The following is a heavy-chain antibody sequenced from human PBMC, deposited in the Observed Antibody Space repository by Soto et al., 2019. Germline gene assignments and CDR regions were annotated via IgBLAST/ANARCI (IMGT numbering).Heavy chain of an antibody. Sequence: ASVKVSCKASGYTFTGYYMHWVRQAPGQGLEWMGWINPNSGGTNYAQKFQGWVTMTRDTSISTAYMELSRLRSDDTAVYYCARGGSGGTHYYYGMDVWGQGTMVTVSS. CDR3: ARGGSGGTHYYYGMDV. CDR2: INPNSGGT. V-gene: IGHV1-2*04. J-gene: IGHJ6*02. CDR1: GYTFTGYY. D-gene: IGHD2-15*01.